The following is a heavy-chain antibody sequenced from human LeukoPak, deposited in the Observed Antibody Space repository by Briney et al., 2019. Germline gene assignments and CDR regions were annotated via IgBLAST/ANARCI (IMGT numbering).Heavy chain of an antibody. J-gene: IGHJ4*02. V-gene: IGHV3-23*01. CDR2: IGSDGGDP. CDR1: GFTFSSYA. Sequence: GGSLRLSCAASGFTFSSYAMIWVRQAPGKGLEYVSVIGSDGGDPHYTDSVKGRFTISRDNSKNTLYLQMNSLRADDTAVYYCAKYRTTSVPPRNFDYWGQGTLVTVSS. D-gene: IGHD1-14*01. CDR3: AKYRTTSVPPRNFDY.